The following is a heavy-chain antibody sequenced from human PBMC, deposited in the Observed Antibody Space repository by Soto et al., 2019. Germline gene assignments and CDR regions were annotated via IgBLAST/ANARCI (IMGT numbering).Heavy chain of an antibody. V-gene: IGHV3-23*01. CDR2: ISGSGGST. CDR1: GFTFSSYA. Sequence: PGGSLRLSCAASGFTFSSYAMSWVRQAPGKGLEWVSAISGSGGSTSYADSVKGRFTISRDNSKNTLYLQMNSLRAEDTAVYYCAKDGIGYCISTSRYSVDYWGQGSLVIVSS. D-gene: IGHD2-2*01. CDR3: AKDGIGYCISTSRYSVDY. J-gene: IGHJ4*02.